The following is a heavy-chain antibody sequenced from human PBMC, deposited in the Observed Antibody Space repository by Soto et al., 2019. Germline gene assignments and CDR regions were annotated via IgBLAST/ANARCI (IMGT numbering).Heavy chain of an antibody. D-gene: IGHD6-19*01. Sequence: PSETLSLTCAVSGGSISSGGYYWSWIRQPPGKGLEWIGYIYYSGSTNYNPSLKSRVTISVDTSKNQFSLKLSSVTAADTAVYYCAREIDSSGWQLFDYWGQGTLVTVSS. CDR2: IYYSGST. CDR3: AREIDSSGWQLFDY. CDR1: GGSISSGGYY. V-gene: IGHV4-61*08. J-gene: IGHJ4*02.